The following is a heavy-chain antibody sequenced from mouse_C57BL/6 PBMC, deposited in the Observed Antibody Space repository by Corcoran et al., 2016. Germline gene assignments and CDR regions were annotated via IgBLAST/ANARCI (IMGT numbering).Heavy chain of an antibody. J-gene: IGHJ4*01. CDR3: ARLYYYGSSYYAMDY. CDR1: GYTFTSYD. V-gene: IGHV1-85*01. D-gene: IGHD1-1*01. CDR2: IYPRDGST. Sequence: QVQLQQSGPELVKPGASVKLSCKASGYTFTSYDINWVKQRPGQGLEWIGWIYPRDGSTKYNEKFKGKATLTVDTSSSTAYMELHSLTSEDSAVYFCARLYYYGSSYYAMDYWGQGTSVTVSS.